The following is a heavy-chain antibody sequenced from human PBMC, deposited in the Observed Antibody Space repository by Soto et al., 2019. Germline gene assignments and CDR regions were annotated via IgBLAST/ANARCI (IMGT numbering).Heavy chain of an antibody. D-gene: IGHD3-10*01. Sequence: GGSLRLSCAASGFTFSSYGMHWVRQAPGKGLEWVAVISYDGSNKYYAESVKGRFTISRDNSKNTLYLQMNSLRAEDTAVYYCAKDGYLQPDWFGELQNYYYYYGMDVWGQGTTVTVSS. J-gene: IGHJ6*02. CDR2: ISYDGSNK. CDR3: AKDGYLQPDWFGELQNYYYYYGMDV. V-gene: IGHV3-30*18. CDR1: GFTFSSYG.